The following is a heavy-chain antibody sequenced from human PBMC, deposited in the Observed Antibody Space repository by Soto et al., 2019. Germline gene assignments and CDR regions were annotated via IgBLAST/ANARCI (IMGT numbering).Heavy chain of an antibody. D-gene: IGHD2-2*01. J-gene: IGHJ6*02. Sequence: VQLVQSGAEVKKPGSSVKVSCKASGGTFGSYAISWVRQAPGQGLEWMGGIIPIPGTANYTQKFQGRVTIAADESTCTAYMELSSLRSEDTAVYYCARSQGSSTSLEIYYYYYYGMDVWGQGTTVTVSS. CDR1: GGTFGSYA. CDR3: ARSQGSSTSLEIYYYYYYGMDV. CDR2: IIPIPGTA. V-gene: IGHV1-69*01.